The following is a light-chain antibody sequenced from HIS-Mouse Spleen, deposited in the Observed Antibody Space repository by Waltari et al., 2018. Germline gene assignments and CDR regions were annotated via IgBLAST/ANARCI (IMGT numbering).Light chain of an antibody. CDR1: NIGSKS. J-gene: IGLJ2*01. CDR3: GTWDSSLSVVV. Sequence: SYVLTQPPSVSVAPGQTARITCGGNNIGSKSVHWYQQKPGQAPVLVVYDDSDRPSGIPDRFSGSKSGTSATLGITGLQTGDEADYYCGTWDSSLSVVVFGGGTKLTVL. CDR2: DDS. V-gene: IGLV3-21*02.